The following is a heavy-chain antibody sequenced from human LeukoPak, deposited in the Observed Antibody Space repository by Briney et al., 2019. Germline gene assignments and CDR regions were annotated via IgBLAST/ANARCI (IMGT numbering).Heavy chain of an antibody. Sequence: PSETLSLTCTVSGGSMSSYYWSWIRQPPGKGLEWIGDIYYSGSTNYNPSLKSRVTISVDTSKNQFSLKLSSVTAADTAVYFCARQGYTYGNFDYWGQGTLVTVSS. J-gene: IGHJ4*02. D-gene: IGHD5-18*01. CDR1: GGSMSSYY. CDR2: IYYSGST. CDR3: ARQGYTYGNFDY. V-gene: IGHV4-59*01.